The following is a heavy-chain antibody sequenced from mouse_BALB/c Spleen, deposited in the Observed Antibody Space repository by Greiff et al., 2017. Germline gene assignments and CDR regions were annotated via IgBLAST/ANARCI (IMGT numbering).Heavy chain of an antibody. V-gene: IGHV5-6*01. J-gene: IGHJ2*01. D-gene: IGHD2-1*01. Sequence: EVQLQESGGDLVKPGGSLKLSCAASGFTFSSYGMSWVRQTPDKRLEWVATISSGGSYTCYPDSVKGRFTISRDNAKNTLYLQMSSLKSEDTAMYYCARHDGKGGYFDYWGQGTTLTVSS. CDR2: ISSGGSYT. CDR3: ARHDGKGGYFDY. CDR1: GFTFSSYG.